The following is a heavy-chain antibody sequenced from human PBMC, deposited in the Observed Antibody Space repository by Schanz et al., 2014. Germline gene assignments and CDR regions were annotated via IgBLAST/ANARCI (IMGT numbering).Heavy chain of an antibody. CDR3: VKDY. J-gene: IGHJ4*02. CDR1: GFTFSTFA. V-gene: IGHV3-64D*06. CDR2: ISHDGYST. Sequence: EVQLLESGGGLVQPGGSLRLSCSASGFTFSTFAMHWVRQAPGKGLEYISAISHDGYSTYYADSVKGRFTISRDNSKNTLYLQMSSLTTEDTAVYFCVKDYRGQGTLVTVSS. D-gene: IGHD3-10*01.